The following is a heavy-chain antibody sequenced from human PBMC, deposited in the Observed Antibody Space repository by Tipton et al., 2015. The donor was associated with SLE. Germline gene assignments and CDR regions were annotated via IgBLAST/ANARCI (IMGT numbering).Heavy chain of an antibody. D-gene: IGHD6-13*01. V-gene: IGHV3-48*03. CDR1: GFTFSSYD. J-gene: IGHJ3*01. Sequence: PLRLSCAASGFTFSSYDMNWVRQAPGKGLEWVSYISDSGMIIYYAASVKGRFTISRDNSKNTVYLQMKRLRPDDSGIYYCVKGGGYSSSWNDAFDVWGQGTLVTVSS. CDR2: ISDSGMII. CDR3: VKGGGYSSSWNDAFDV.